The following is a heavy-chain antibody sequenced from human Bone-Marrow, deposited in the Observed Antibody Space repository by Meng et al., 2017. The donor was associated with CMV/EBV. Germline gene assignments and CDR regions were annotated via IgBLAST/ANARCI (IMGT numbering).Heavy chain of an antibody. V-gene: IGHV1-2*02. CDR2: INPNNGDT. D-gene: IGHD3-22*01. J-gene: IGHJ4*02. CDR3: AANFYDGNSLRALDF. CDR1: GYTFTDYY. Sequence: ASVKVSCKASGYTFTDYYIHWVRQAPGQGLEWMGWINPNNGDTNYAQKFQGRVTLTRDTSIYTAFMDLSRLRFDDTTIYYYAANFYDGNSLRALDFWGQGALVTVSS.